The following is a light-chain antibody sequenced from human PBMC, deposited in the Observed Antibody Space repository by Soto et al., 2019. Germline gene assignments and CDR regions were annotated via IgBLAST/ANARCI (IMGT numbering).Light chain of an antibody. CDR1: RSDVGGYNY. V-gene: IGLV2-14*01. CDR3: SSYTRQSTVV. CDR2: DVS. J-gene: IGLJ3*02. Sequence: QSALTQPASVSGSPGQSIAISCTGTRSDVGGYNYVSWYQQPPGKAPKLIIYDVSDRPSGVSTRFSGSKSGNTASLTISGLQADDEADYYCSSYTRQSTVVFGGGTKVTVL.